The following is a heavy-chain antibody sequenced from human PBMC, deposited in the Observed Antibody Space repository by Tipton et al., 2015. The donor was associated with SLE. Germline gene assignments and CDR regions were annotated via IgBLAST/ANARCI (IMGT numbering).Heavy chain of an antibody. V-gene: IGHV4-39*02. D-gene: IGHD4-17*01. CDR1: GGSISSSVYS. Sequence: TLSLTCNVSGGSISSSVYSWNWIRQPPGKGLEWIGTIYYSGSTYYNSSLKSRVTISLDTSKNQFSLKLSSGTAADTAVYYCARDKNGDYYDYWGQGTLVTVSS. J-gene: IGHJ4*02. CDR2: IYYSGST. CDR3: ARDKNGDYYDY.